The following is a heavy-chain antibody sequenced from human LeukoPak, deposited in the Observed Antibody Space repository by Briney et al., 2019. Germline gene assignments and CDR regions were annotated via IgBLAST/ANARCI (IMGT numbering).Heavy chain of an antibody. CDR1: GFTFSSYS. D-gene: IGHD3-10*01. CDR3: ARDRTEWFGGSSIDY. J-gene: IGHJ4*02. Sequence: GGSLRLSCAASGFTFSSYSMNWVRQAPGKGLEWVSYISSSSSYIYYADSVKGRFTISRDNAKNSLYLQMNSLRAEDTAVYYCARDRTEWFGGSSIDYWGQGTLVTVSS. V-gene: IGHV3-21*01. CDR2: ISSSSSYI.